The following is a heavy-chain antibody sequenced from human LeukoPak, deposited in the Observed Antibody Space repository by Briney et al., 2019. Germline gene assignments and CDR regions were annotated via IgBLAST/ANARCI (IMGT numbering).Heavy chain of an antibody. V-gene: IGHV3-23*01. D-gene: IGHD4/OR15-4a*01. CDR1: GFTFTNYA. J-gene: IGHJ6*04. Sequence: GGSLRLSCAASGFTFTNYAMSWVRQAPGKGLDWVSAISYNGGSTYYSDSVKGRVTISRDNSKNTVYLQMNSLRAEDTAVYYCAKPPNYGAYYYGMDVWGKGTTVTVSS. CDR2: ISYNGGST. CDR3: AKPPNYGAYYYGMDV.